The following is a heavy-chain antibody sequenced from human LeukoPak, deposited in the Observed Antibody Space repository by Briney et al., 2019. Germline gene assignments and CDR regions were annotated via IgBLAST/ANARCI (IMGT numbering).Heavy chain of an antibody. D-gene: IGHD3-16*01. CDR2: IHYTRTT. CDR1: GGSMSSTGFY. CDR3: AGPRGAYYVY. V-gene: IGHV4-39*01. Sequence: PSETLSLTCTVSGGSMSSTGFYGGWIRQPPGKGLEWIANIHYTRTTYDNPSLESPLTMSLNTSKNQFALRLRSVTTAQAVVYYCAGPRGAYYVYWGQGTLVTVSS. J-gene: IGHJ4*02.